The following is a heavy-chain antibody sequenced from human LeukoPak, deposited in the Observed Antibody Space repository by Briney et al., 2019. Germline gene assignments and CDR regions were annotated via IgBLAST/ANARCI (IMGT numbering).Heavy chain of an antibody. CDR1: GYSFINYW. CDR3: ARQSRDGSKARGYYFDY. V-gene: IGHV5-51*01. Sequence: GKSLKISSQVSGYSFINYWIGWVRQMPGKGLESMGIIYPADSDTTYSQSFQGQVTISADKSISTVYLQWSSLKAWDTAMYYCARQSRDGSKARGYYFDYSGQGTLVTASS. CDR2: IYPADSDT. D-gene: IGHD3-10*01. J-gene: IGHJ4*02.